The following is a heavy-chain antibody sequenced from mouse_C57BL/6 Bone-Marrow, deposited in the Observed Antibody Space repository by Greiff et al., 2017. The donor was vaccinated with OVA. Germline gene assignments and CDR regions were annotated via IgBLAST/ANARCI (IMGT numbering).Heavy chain of an antibody. CDR2: INPNNGGT. Sequence: VQLQQSGPGLVKPGASVKISCKASGYTFTDYYMNWVKQSHGKSLEWIGDINPNNGGTSYNQKFKGKATLTVDKSSSTAYMELRSLTSEDSAVYYCARYYGDWYFDVWGTGTTVTVSS. CDR3: ARYYGDWYFDV. D-gene: IGHD1-1*01. CDR1: GYTFTDYY. V-gene: IGHV1-26*01. J-gene: IGHJ1*03.